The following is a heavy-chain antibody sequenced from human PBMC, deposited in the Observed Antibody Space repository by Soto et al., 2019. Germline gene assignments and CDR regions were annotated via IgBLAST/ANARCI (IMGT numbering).Heavy chain of an antibody. Sequence: SETLSLTCTVSGGSIADGGFHWNWVRQHPGKGLEWIGHIYYTGSTYYNPSLRRRMTMSVDMSENHFSLNLNSVTAADTAVYYCARVPLDFSSGYYNDMHNWFDSWGQGTLVTVSS. J-gene: IGHJ5*01. CDR3: ARVPLDFSSGYYNDMHNWFDS. CDR2: IYYTGST. V-gene: IGHV4-31*03. CDR1: GGSIADGGFH. D-gene: IGHD3-3*01.